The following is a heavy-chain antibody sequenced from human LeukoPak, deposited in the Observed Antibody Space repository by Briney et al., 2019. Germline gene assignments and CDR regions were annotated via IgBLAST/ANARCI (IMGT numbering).Heavy chain of an antibody. V-gene: IGHV3-66*01. CDR1: GFTVSSNY. D-gene: IGHD1-7*01. Sequence: GGSPRLSCAASGFTVSSNYMSWVRQAPGKGLEWVSVIYSGGSTYYADSVKGRFTISRDNSKNTLYLQMNSLRAEDTAVYYCAQTTNKLFDYWGQGTLVTVSS. CDR3: AQTTNKLFDY. J-gene: IGHJ4*02. CDR2: IYSGGST.